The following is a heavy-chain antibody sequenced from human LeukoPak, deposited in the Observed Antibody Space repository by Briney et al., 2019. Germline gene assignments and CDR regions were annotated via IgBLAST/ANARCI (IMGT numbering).Heavy chain of an antibody. V-gene: IGHV5-51*01. D-gene: IGHD5/OR15-5a*01. Sequence: GESLKISCQATGYSFASYWIGWVRQMPGKGREWVAIIYPGDSYTRYSPSVEGQVTVSVDQSIRTAYLQCSSLKASDTAMYYCARKVSIKPDVFDIWGQGTPVTVSS. CDR1: GYSFASYW. J-gene: IGHJ3*02. CDR2: IYPGDSYT. CDR3: ARKVSIKPDVFDI.